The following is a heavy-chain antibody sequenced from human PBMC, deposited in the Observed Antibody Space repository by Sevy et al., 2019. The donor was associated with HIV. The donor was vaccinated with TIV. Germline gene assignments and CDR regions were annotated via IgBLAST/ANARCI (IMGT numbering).Heavy chain of an antibody. J-gene: IGHJ4*02. CDR1: GFTFNSHG. V-gene: IGHV3-30*02. Sequence: GGSLRLSCATSGFTFNSHGMHWVRQAPGKGLEWVSFIQYDGGNKNYADSVKGGLTISRDNCKNTLYLQLSSLRTEDTALYYCVKDPLISLGADLFDYWGQGTLVTVSS. D-gene: IGHD7-27*01. CDR2: IQYDGGNK. CDR3: VKDPLISLGADLFDY.